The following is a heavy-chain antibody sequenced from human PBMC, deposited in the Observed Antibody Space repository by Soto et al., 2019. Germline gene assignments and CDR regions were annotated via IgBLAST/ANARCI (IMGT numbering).Heavy chain of an antibody. CDR3: ARQGANCSGGSCYSLPYYYYYYMDV. D-gene: IGHD2-15*01. CDR1: GYSFTSYW. Sequence: GESLKISCKGSGYSFTSYWIGWVRQMPGKGLEWMGIIYPGDSDTRYSPSFQGQVTISADKSISTAYLQWSSLKASDTAMYYCARQGANCSGGSCYSLPYYYYYYMDVWGKGTTVTVSS. J-gene: IGHJ6*03. CDR2: IYPGDSDT. V-gene: IGHV5-51*01.